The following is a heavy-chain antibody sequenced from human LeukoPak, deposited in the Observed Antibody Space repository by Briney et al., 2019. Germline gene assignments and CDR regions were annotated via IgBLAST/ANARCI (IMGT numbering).Heavy chain of an antibody. CDR1: GFTFSSYS. J-gene: IGHJ2*01. V-gene: IGHV3-21*06. D-gene: IGHD3-3*01. CDR3: ARDGGRAFWSGPPQPNWYFDL. Sequence: AGGSLRLSCVASGFTFSSYSMNWVRQAPGKGLEWVSSITISGSYKFYADSVKGRFTIFRDNATNSVYLQMTSLRAEDTAIYYCARDGGRAFWSGPPQPNWYFDLWGRGTLVTVSS. CDR2: ITISGSYK.